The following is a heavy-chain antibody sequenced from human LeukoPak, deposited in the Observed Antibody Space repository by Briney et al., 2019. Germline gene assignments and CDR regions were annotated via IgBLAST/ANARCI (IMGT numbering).Heavy chain of an antibody. Sequence: GGSLRLSCAASGFTFSSYSMTWVRQAPGKGLEWVSSISSSSSYIYYADSVKGRFTISRDNAKNSLYLQMNSLRAEDTAVYYCARDPNRLEPDYWGQGTLVTVSS. CDR3: ARDPNRLEPDY. CDR1: GFTFSSYS. J-gene: IGHJ4*02. D-gene: IGHD1-1*01. V-gene: IGHV3-21*01. CDR2: ISSSSSYI.